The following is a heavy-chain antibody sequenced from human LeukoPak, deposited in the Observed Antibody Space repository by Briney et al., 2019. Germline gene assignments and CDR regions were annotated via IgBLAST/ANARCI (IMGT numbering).Heavy chain of an antibody. CDR1: GFTVSSNY. J-gene: IGHJ6*02. CDR2: IYSGGST. D-gene: IGHD3-22*01. V-gene: IGHV3-53*01. CDR3: ARDDSHWLTSYYGMDV. Sequence: GGSLRLSCAASGFTVSSNYMSWVRQAPGKGLEWVSVIYSGGSTYYADSVKGRFTISRDNSKNTLYLQMNSLRAEDTAVYYCARDDSHWLTSYYGMDVWGQGTTVTVSS.